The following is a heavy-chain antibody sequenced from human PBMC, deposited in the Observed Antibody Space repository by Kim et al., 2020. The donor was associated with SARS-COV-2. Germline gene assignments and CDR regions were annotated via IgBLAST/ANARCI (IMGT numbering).Heavy chain of an antibody. D-gene: IGHD4-17*01. CDR2: SYYSGTT. J-gene: IGHJ5*02. CDR1: GDSVTSGSYY. V-gene: IGHV4-61*01. CDR3: ARDNGDYRRWFDP. Sequence: SETLSLTCTVSGDSVTSGSYYWSWIRQTPGKGLEWIGYSYYSGTTNYNPSLKRRVSISVDTSKNQFSLRLSSVTAADTAVHYCARDNGDYRRWFDPWGQGTLVTVSS.